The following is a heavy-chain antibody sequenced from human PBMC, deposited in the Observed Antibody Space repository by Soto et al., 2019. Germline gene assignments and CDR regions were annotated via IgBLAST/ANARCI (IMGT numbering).Heavy chain of an antibody. Sequence: SETLSLTCTVSGGSISSSSYYWSWIRQHPGKGLEWIGYIYYSGSTYYNPSLKSRVTISVDTSKNQFSLKLSSVTAADTAVYYCARDLQYSRLFYGMDVWGQGTTVTVSS. J-gene: IGHJ6*02. CDR2: IYYSGST. CDR1: GGSISSSSYY. D-gene: IGHD6-13*01. CDR3: ARDLQYSRLFYGMDV. V-gene: IGHV4-31*03.